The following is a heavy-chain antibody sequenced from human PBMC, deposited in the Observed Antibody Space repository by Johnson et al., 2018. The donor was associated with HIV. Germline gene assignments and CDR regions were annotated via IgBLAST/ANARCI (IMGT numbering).Heavy chain of an antibody. Sequence: QVQLVESGGGVVQPGGSLRLSCAASGFTFSSYGMHWVRQVPGKGLEWVAFIRYDGSNKYHADSVKGRFTISRDNSKNTLYLQMNSLRAEDTALYYCATVYYDILPGYYYDAFDIWGQGTMVTVSS. CDR3: ATVYYDILPGYYYDAFDI. CDR1: GFTFSSYG. CDR2: IRYDGSNK. J-gene: IGHJ3*02. V-gene: IGHV3-30*02. D-gene: IGHD3-9*01.